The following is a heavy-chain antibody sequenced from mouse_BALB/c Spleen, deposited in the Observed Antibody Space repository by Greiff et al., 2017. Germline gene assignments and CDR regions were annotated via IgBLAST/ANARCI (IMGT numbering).Heavy chain of an antibody. CDR2: INPSSGYT. Sequence: VQLQQSAAELARPGASVKMSCTASGYTFTSYTMHWVKQRPGQGLEWIGYINPSSGYTEYNQKFKDKTTLTADKSSSTAYMQLSSLTSEDSAVYDSARGRGPSYYAMDYWGQGTSVTVSS. CDR3: ARGRGPSYYAMDY. CDR1: GYTFTSYT. V-gene: IGHV1-4*02. J-gene: IGHJ4*01.